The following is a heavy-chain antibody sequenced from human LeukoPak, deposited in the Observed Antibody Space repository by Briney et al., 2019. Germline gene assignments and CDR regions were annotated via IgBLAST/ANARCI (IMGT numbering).Heavy chain of an antibody. CDR2: IYYSGST. CDR1: GGSISSSSYY. D-gene: IGHD1-26*01. Sequence: SETLSLTCTVSGGSISSSSYYWGWIRQPPGKGLEWIGSIYYSGSTYYNPSLKSRVTISVDTSKNQFSPKLSSVTAADTAVYYCARDQSGSFLTLYYFDYWGQGTLVTVSS. V-gene: IGHV4-39*02. CDR3: ARDQSGSFLTLYYFDY. J-gene: IGHJ4*02.